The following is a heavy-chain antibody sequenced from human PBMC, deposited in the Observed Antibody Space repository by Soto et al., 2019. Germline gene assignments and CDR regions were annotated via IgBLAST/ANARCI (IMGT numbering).Heavy chain of an antibody. CDR1: GFTFSSYA. D-gene: IGHD2-2*01. J-gene: IGHJ4*02. CDR3: AKDFIYAGGYFDY. Sequence: EVQLLESGGGLVQPGGSLRLSCAASGFTFSSYAMSWVRQAPGKGLEWVSAISGRGGSTYYADSVKGRFTISRDNSKNTLYLQMNSLRAEDTAVYYCAKDFIYAGGYFDYWGQGTLVTVSS. V-gene: IGHV3-23*01. CDR2: ISGRGGST.